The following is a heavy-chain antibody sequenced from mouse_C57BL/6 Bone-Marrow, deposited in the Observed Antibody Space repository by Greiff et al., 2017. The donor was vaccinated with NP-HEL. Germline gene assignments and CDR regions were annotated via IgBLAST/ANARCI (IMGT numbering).Heavy chain of an antibody. D-gene: IGHD1-1*01. Sequence: QVQLQQSGAELARPGASVKLSCKASGYTFTSYGISWVKQRTGQGLEWIGEIYPRSGNTYYNEKFKGKATLTADKSSSTAYMELRSLTSEDSAVYFCARWRVDYYGSSSAWFAYWGQGTLVTVSA. V-gene: IGHV1-81*01. CDR3: ARWRVDYYGSSSAWFAY. CDR1: GYTFTSYG. CDR2: IYPRSGNT. J-gene: IGHJ3*01.